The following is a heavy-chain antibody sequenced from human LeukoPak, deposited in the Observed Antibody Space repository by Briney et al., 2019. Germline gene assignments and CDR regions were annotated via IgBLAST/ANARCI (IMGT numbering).Heavy chain of an antibody. Sequence: PGRSLRLSCAVSGFTFSSYAMHWVRQAPGKGLEYVSAISTSGSTTYYANSVKGRFTISRDNSNNTLYLQMGSLRVEDMAVYYCARAVRGVASVDYWGQGTLVTVSS. D-gene: IGHD3-10*01. CDR3: ARAVRGVASVDY. V-gene: IGHV3-64*01. CDR1: GFTFSSYA. CDR2: ISTSGSTT. J-gene: IGHJ4*02.